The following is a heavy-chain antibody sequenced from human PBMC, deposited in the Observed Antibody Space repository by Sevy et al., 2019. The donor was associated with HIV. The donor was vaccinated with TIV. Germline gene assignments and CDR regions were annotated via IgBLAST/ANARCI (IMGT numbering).Heavy chain of an antibody. Sequence: ASVKVSCKASGYTFTGYYMHWVRQAPGQGLEWMGWINPNSGGTNYAQKFQGRVTMTWDTSISTAYMELSRLRSDDTAVYYCARDPARLGLFDYWGQGTLVTVSS. D-gene: IGHD4-17*01. CDR2: INPNSGGT. CDR3: ARDPARLGLFDY. CDR1: GYTFTGYY. V-gene: IGHV1-2*02. J-gene: IGHJ4*02.